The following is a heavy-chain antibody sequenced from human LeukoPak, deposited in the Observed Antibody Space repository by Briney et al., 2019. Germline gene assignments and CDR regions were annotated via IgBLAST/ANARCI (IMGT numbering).Heavy chain of an antibody. V-gene: IGHV3-49*04. Sequence: GGSLRLSCTASGFTFGDYAMSWVRQAPGKGLEWVGFIRIKAYGGTTEYAASVKGRFTISRDDSKSIAYLQMNSLKTEDTAVYYCTREGDYDFWSGYYPRYGAFDYWGQGTLVTVSS. J-gene: IGHJ4*02. D-gene: IGHD3-3*01. CDR3: TREGDYDFWSGYYPRYGAFDY. CDR1: GFTFGDYA. CDR2: IRIKAYGGTT.